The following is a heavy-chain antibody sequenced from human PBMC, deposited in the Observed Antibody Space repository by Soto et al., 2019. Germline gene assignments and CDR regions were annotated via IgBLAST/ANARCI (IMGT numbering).Heavy chain of an antibody. CDR2: ISASAADT. CDR1: GFPFSSYT. V-gene: IGHV3-23*01. J-gene: IGHJ4*02. CDR3: ARDGEGY. Sequence: EVQLLESGGGLAQSGGSLRLSCAASGFPFSSYTMTWVRQAPGKGLEWVSAISASAADTSYTDSVRGRFTISRDNAKNMLYLQMNSLRVEDTAVYYCARDGEGYWGQGTLVTVSS. D-gene: IGHD2-21*01.